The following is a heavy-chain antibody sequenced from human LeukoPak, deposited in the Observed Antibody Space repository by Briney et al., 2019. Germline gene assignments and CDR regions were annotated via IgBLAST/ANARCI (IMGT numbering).Heavy chain of an antibody. CDR3: AKDRLRSSGRSPLDAFDI. J-gene: IGHJ3*02. CDR2: ISGSGGTT. V-gene: IGHV3-23*01. Sequence: PGGSLRLSCAATGFSFTTYAMSWVRQAPGRGLEWVSGISGSGGTTYYADSVKGRFTISRDNSRNTLYLQMKSQRAEDTATYYCAKDRLRSSGRSPLDAFDIWGQGTMVTVSS. CDR1: GFSFTTYA. D-gene: IGHD3-22*01.